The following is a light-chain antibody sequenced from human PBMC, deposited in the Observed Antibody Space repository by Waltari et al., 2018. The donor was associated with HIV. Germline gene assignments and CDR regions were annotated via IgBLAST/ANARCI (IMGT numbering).Light chain of an antibody. CDR3: CAYAGIRV. J-gene: IGLJ3*02. CDR2: EVS. CDR1: SSNLGSYHL. V-gene: IGLV2-23*02. Sequence: QSALTQPASVSGSLGQSITISCTGTSSNLGSYHLVSWYQQYPGKAPKLIIFEVSKRPSGVSNRFSGSKSGNTASLTISGLQADDEADYYCCAYAGIRVFGGGTKVTVL.